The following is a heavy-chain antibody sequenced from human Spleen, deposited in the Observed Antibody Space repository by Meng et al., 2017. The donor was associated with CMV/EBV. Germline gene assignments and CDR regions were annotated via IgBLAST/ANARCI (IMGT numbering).Heavy chain of an antibody. V-gene: IGHV1-18*01. CDR3: AREPVSGDSPY. CDR2: ISAHNGNI. Sequence: ASVKVSCKASGYNFSNYEITWVRQAPGQGLEWMGWISAHNGNIKYAQKFQGRVTMTTDTSTSTAYMELRGLKSDDSAMYYCAREPVSGDSPYWGQGTLVTVSS. D-gene: IGHD1-26*01. CDR1: GYNFSNYE. J-gene: IGHJ4*02.